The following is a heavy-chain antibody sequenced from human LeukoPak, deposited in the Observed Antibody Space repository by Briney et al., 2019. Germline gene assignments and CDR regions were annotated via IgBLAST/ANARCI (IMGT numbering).Heavy chain of an antibody. V-gene: IGHV3-7*01. Sequence: PGGSLRLSCAVSGFTFSIYYMSWVRQAPGKGLEWVANIKQDGSEKYYADSVEGRFTISRDNAKNSLYLQMNSLRAEDTAVYYCARDFKEYYYDTSGYLRSDYWGQGTWSPSPQ. CDR2: IKQDGSEK. D-gene: IGHD3-22*01. CDR3: ARDFKEYYYDTSGYLRSDY. CDR1: GFTFSIYY. J-gene: IGHJ4*02.